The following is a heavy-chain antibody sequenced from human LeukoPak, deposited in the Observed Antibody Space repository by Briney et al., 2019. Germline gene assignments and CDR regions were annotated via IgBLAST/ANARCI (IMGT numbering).Heavy chain of an antibody. J-gene: IGHJ4*02. CDR1: GGSISNYY. V-gene: IGHV4-59*08. CDR2: IYYSGST. Sequence: SETLSLTCTVSGGSISNYYWTWIRQPPGKGLEWIGDIYYSGSTNYNPSLKSRVTISVDTSKNQFSLKLSSVTAADTAVYYCASDTLFDYWGQGTLVTVSS. D-gene: IGHD2-2*02. CDR3: ASDTLFDY.